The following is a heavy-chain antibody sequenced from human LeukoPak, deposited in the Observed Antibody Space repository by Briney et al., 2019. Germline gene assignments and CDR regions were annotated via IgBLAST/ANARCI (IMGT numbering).Heavy chain of an antibody. CDR2: IWYDGSNK. CDR1: RFTFSSYA. V-gene: IGHV3-33*08. J-gene: IGHJ4*02. CDR3: ARDYCSSTSCYGDY. D-gene: IGHD2-2*01. Sequence: GGSLRLSCAASRFTFSSYAMSWVRQAPGKGLEWVAVIWYDGSNKYYADSVKGRFTISRDNSKNTLYLQMNSLRAEDTAVYYCARDYCSSTSCYGDYRGQGTLVTVSS.